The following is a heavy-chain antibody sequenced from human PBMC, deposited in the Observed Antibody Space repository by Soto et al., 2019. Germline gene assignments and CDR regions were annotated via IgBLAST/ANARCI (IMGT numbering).Heavy chain of an antibody. D-gene: IGHD3-3*01. Sequence: QVQLVQSGAGVKKPGASVKVSCKASGYTFTSYAMHWVRQAPGQRLEWMGWINAGNGNTKYSQKFQGRVTITRDTSASTAYMELSSLRSEDTAVYYCARGGIFGVVIAPALDYYYDMDVWGQGTTVTVSS. CDR3: ARGGIFGVVIAPALDYYYDMDV. J-gene: IGHJ6*02. CDR1: GYTFTSYA. CDR2: INAGNGNT. V-gene: IGHV1-3*01.